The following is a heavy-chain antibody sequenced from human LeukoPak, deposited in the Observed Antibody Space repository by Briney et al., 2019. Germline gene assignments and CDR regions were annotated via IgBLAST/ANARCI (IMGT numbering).Heavy chain of an antibody. D-gene: IGHD2-8*01. J-gene: IGHJ4*02. V-gene: IGHV3-23*01. Sequence: TGGSLRLSCAASTFTLSTYAMSWVRQAPGKGLEWVSAISGSGGSTYYADSVKGRFTISRDNSKNTLYLQLNSLRADDTAVYYCWAYCTITDCPFDYWGQGTLVTVSS. CDR2: ISGSGGST. CDR1: TFTLSTYA. CDR3: WAYCTITDCPFDY.